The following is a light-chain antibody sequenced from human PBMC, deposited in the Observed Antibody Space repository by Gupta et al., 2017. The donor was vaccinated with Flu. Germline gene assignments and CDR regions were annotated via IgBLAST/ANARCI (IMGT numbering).Light chain of an antibody. V-gene: IGKV3-15*01. J-gene: IGKJ1*01. CDR1: QSMANN. CDR3: QQDHNWPRS. Sequence: PALLSASPRERATLSCGARQSMANNFAWFQQRPDQAPRLLIYGASTRGTIVPGRFSGSGSGTDFTLTISRLQSEDFAVYYCQQDHNWPRSFGQGTKVEVK. CDR2: GAS.